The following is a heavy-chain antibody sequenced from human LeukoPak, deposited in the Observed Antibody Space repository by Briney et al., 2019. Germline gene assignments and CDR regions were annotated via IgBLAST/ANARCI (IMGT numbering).Heavy chain of an antibody. V-gene: IGHV3-30*18. CDR2: ISYDGSNK. CDR1: GFTFSSYG. Sequence: GGSLRLSCAASGFTFSSYGMHWVRQAPGKGLEWVAVISYDGSNKYYADSVKGRFTISRDNSTNTLYLQMNSLRAEDTAVYYCAKDPEWELKYYFDYWGQGTLVTVSS. J-gene: IGHJ4*02. D-gene: IGHD1-26*01. CDR3: AKDPEWELKYYFDY.